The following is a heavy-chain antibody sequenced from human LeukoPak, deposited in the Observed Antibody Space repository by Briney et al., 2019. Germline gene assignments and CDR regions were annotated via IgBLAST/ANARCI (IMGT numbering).Heavy chain of an antibody. CDR2: IKEDGSEK. CDR1: GFTFSSYW. Sequence: GGSLRLSCVASGFTFSSYWMSWVRQAPGKGLEWVADIKEDGSEKYYVDSVKGRFTISRDNAKNSLYLQMNSLRAEDTAIYYCVRDRGTYRPIDYWGQGTLVTVSS. J-gene: IGHJ4*02. D-gene: IGHD1-26*01. V-gene: IGHV3-7*03. CDR3: VRDRGTYRPIDY.